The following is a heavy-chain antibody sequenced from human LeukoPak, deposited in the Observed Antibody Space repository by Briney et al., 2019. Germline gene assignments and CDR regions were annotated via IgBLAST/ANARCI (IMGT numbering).Heavy chain of an antibody. Sequence: SQTLSLTCGISGDTVSSRSAWNWLRQSPSRGLKWLGRTFYWSTWKTDFAVSMSSRMTIIPDTSNNQFSLQLNSVTPEDTGVYFCARGRRSYYAMDVWGEGTSVTVSS. CDR3: ARGRRSYYAMDV. CDR1: GDTVSSRSA. CDR2: TFYWSTWKT. J-gene: IGHJ6*04. V-gene: IGHV6-1*01.